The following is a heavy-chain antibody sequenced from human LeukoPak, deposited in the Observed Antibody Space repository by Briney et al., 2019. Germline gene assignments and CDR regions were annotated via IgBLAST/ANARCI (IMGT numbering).Heavy chain of an antibody. J-gene: IGHJ5*02. Sequence: SDTLSLTCAVSAGSICNSYCSWARQPPGKGLKFIGYISTGGDINYNPSLRSRATMSINTSNNQLSLTLTSVTTADTAVYFCVRGPGRGYDLEPWGQGSLVTVSS. CDR2: ISTGGDI. D-gene: IGHD3-22*01. CDR1: AGSICNSY. V-gene: IGHV4-4*08. CDR3: VRGPGRGYDLEP.